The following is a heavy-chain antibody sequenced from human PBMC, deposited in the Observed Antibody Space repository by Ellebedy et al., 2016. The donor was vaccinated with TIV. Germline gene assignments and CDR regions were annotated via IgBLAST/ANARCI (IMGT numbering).Heavy chain of an antibody. D-gene: IGHD7-27*01. CDR2: IYYSGSA. CDR1: GGSISNSDYY. J-gene: IGHJ4*02. V-gene: IGHV4-39*07. CDR3: ARDTVTANWGPLFDY. Sequence: MPSETLSLTCTVSGGSISNSDYYWNWIRQPPGKGLEWIGSIYYSGSAYYNPSLKSRVTVSVDTSKNQFSLNLSSVTAEDTAVYYCARDTVTANWGPLFDYWGQGTLVTVSS.